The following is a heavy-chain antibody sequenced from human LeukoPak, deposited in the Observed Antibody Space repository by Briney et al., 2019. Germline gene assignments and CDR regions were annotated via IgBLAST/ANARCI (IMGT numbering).Heavy chain of an antibody. D-gene: IGHD6-13*01. V-gene: IGHV4-4*07. J-gene: IGHJ4*02. CDR2: IYTSGST. CDR3: ARRLAGTGSTHFDY. CDR1: GGSISSYY. Sequence: SETLSLTCTVSGGSISSYYWSWIRQPAGKGLEWIGRIYTSGSTNYNPSLKSRVTISVDTSKNQFSLKLSSVTAADTAVYYCARRLAGTGSTHFDYWGQGTLVTVSS.